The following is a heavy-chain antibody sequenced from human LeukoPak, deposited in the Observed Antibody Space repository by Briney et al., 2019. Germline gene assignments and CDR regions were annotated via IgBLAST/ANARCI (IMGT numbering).Heavy chain of an antibody. CDR2: ISWNSGSI. J-gene: IGHJ4*02. V-gene: IGHV3-9*01. CDR3: AKDKLHSSSSGKDY. CDR1: GFTFDDYA. D-gene: IGHD6-6*01. Sequence: GGSLRLSCAASGFTFDDYAMHWVRQAPGKGLEWVSGISWNSGSIGYADSVKGRFTISRDNAKNSLYLQMNSLRAEDTALYYCAKDKLHSSSSGKDYWGQGTLVTVSS.